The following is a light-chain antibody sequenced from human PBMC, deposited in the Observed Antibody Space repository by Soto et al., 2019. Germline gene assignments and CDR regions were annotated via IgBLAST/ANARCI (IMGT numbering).Light chain of an antibody. CDR1: QSVSSSY. J-gene: IGKJ3*01. CDR3: QQHGSSPVFT. CDR2: GAS. V-gene: IGKV3-20*01. Sequence: EIVLTQSPGTLSLSPGERATLSCRASQSVSSSYLAWYQQKPGQAPRLLIYGASSRATGIPDRFSGSGSGTDVTLIIIRLEPDDVAVYYCQQHGSSPVFTFGPGTKVDIK.